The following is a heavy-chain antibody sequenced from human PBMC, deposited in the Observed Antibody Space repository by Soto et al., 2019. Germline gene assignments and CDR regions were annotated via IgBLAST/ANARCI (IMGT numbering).Heavy chain of an antibody. CDR2: INSDGSST. V-gene: IGHV3-74*01. J-gene: IGHJ5*02. Sequence: PGGSLRISCAASGFTFSSYWMHWVRQAPGKGLVWVSRINSDGSSTSYADSVKGRFTISRDNAKNTLYLQMNSLRAADTALYFCARRVSLEDRRWSTFDPWGQGILVTVSS. CDR1: GFTFSSYW. CDR3: ARRVSLEDRRWSTFDP. D-gene: IGHD2-15*01.